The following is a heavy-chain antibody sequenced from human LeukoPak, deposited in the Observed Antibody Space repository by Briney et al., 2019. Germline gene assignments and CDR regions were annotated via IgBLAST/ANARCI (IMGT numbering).Heavy chain of an antibody. J-gene: IGHJ4*02. D-gene: IGHD3-10*01. Sequence: SETLSLTCTVSGGSISSGDYYWSWIRQPPGKGLEWIGEIYHSGSTNYNPSLKSRVTISVDKSKNQFSLKLSSVTAADTAVYYCASGRVWFGEPYYFDYWGQGTLVTVSS. CDR3: ASGRVWFGEPYYFDY. CDR2: IYHSGST. CDR1: GGSISSGDYY. V-gene: IGHV4-39*07.